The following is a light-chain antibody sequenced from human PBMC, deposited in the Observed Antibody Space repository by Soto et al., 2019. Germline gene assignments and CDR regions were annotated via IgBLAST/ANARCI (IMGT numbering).Light chain of an antibody. Sequence: EIVLTQSPGILSLSPGERATLSCRASQSVNRNLLAWYQQKPGQAPWLLIWGASNRAGGIPDRFSGSGSGTDFTLTISRLEPEDFAVYFCQQYGRSPRTFGQGTKVDIK. CDR1: QSVNRNL. V-gene: IGKV3-20*01. CDR3: QQYGRSPRT. CDR2: GAS. J-gene: IGKJ1*01.